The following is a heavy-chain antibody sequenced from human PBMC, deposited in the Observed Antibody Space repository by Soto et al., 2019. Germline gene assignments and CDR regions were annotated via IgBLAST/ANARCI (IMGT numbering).Heavy chain of an antibody. CDR1: GGSMRSCY. Sequence: SRTLPLTGTVSGGSMRSCYLSWIRQPPGKGLEWIGYIYYSGSTNYNPSLKNRVTISVDTSKHNFSLTLRSVTAAHTAVYYCARSEGRYWGQGTLVTVSS. J-gene: IGHJ4*02. CDR3: ARSEGRY. V-gene: IGHV4-59*01. CDR2: IYYSGST.